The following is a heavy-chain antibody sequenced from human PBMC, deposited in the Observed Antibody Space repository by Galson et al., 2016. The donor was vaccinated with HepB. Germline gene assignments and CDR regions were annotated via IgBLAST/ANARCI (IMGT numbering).Heavy chain of an antibody. Sequence: SLRLSCAASGFTFSNAWMSWVRQAPGKGLEWVGRIKSKTDGGTTDYSAPVNGGFTISRDDSKNMLYLQLNSPKTEDTAVYYCTTSGYSYGRFGYWGQGALVTVSS. V-gene: IGHV3-15*01. CDR2: IKSKTDGGTT. J-gene: IGHJ4*02. D-gene: IGHD5-12*01. CDR3: TTSGYSYGRFGY. CDR1: GFTFSNAW.